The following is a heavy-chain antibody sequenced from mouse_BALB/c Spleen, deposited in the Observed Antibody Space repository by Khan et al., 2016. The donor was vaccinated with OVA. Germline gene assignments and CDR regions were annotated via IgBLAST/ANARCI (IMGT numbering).Heavy chain of an antibody. V-gene: IGHV3-8*02. CDR3: ACELRGFAY. D-gene: IGHD1-1*01. CDR2: ISYSGNS. CDR1: GDSITSGY. J-gene: IGHJ3*01. Sequence: EVQLQESRPSHVKPSQTLSLTCSVTGDSITSGYWNWIRKFPGNKLEYMGYISYSGNSYYNPSLKSRISITRDTSKNQYYLQLNSVTTEDTATFYCACELRGFAYWGQGTLVTVSA.